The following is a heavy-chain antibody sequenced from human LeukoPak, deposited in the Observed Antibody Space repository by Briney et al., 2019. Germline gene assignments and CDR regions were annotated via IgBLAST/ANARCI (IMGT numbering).Heavy chain of an antibody. Sequence: PQTLSLTCTVSGGSISSGGYYWSWIRQHPGKGLEWIGYIYYSGSTYYNPSLKSRVTISVDTSKNQFSLKLSSVTAADTAVYYCARKKYSSSTFDYWGQGTLVTVSS. D-gene: IGHD6-13*01. CDR2: IYYSGST. V-gene: IGHV4-31*03. CDR3: ARKKYSSSTFDY. CDR1: GGSISSGGYY. J-gene: IGHJ4*02.